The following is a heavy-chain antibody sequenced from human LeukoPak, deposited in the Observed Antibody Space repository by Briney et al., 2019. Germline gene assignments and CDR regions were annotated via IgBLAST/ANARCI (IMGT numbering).Heavy chain of an antibody. J-gene: IGHJ3*02. D-gene: IGHD1-26*01. CDR2: IIPIFGTA. CDR1: GGTFSSYA. V-gene: IGHV1-69*05. Sequence: SVKVSCKASGGTFSSYAISWVRHAPGQGLEWMGGIIPIFGTANYAQKFQGRVTITTDESTSTAYMELSSLRSEDTAVYYCARDRVGATTFRAFDIWGQGTMVTVSS. CDR3: ARDRVGATTFRAFDI.